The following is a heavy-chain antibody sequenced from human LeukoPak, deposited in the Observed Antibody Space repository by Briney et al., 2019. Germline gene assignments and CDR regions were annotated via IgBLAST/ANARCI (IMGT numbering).Heavy chain of an antibody. Sequence: SETLSLTCAVYGGSFSGYYWSWIRQPPGKGLEWIGEINHSGSTNYNPSLKSRVTISVDTSKNRFSLKLSSVTAADTAVYYCATRPGGYCSSTSCYVVDYWGQGTLVTVSS. CDR2: INHSGST. J-gene: IGHJ4*02. V-gene: IGHV4-34*01. CDR1: GGSFSGYY. CDR3: ATRPGGYCSSTSCYVVDY. D-gene: IGHD2-2*01.